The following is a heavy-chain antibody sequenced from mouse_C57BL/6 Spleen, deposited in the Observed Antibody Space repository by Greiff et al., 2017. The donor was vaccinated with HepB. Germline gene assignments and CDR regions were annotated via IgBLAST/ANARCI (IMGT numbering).Heavy chain of an antibody. CDR3: TRVDGTLRGYFDV. CDR2: ISSGGDYI. Sequence: EVQVVESGEGLVKPGGSLKLSCAASGFTFSSYAMSWVRQTPEKRLEWVAYISSGGDYIYYADTVKGRFTISRDNARNTLYLQMSSLKSEDTAMYYCTRVDGTLRGYFDVWGTGTTVTVSS. J-gene: IGHJ1*03. D-gene: IGHD3-1*01. CDR1: GFTFSSYA. V-gene: IGHV5-9-1*02.